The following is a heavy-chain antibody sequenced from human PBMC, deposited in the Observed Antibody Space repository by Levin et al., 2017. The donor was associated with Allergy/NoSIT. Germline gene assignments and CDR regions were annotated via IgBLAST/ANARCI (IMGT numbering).Heavy chain of an antibody. J-gene: IGHJ6*02. D-gene: IGHD2-15*01. V-gene: IGHV3-23*01. Sequence: GGSLRLSCAASGFTFSSYAMSWVRQAPGKGLEWVSAISGSGGSTYYADSVKGRFTISRDNSKNTLYLQMNSLRAEDTAVYYCAKVSSGGSRYGMDVWGQGTTVTVSS. CDR2: ISGSGGST. CDR1: GFTFSSYA. CDR3: AKVSSGGSRYGMDV.